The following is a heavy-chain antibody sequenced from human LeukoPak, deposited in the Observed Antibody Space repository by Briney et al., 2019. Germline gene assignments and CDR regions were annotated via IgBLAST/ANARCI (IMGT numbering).Heavy chain of an antibody. Sequence: SETLSLTCAVYGGSFSGYYWSWNRQPPGKGLEWLGEINHSGSTNYNPSLKSRVTISVDTSKNQFSLKLSSVTAADTAVYYCARGYYDSSGYHNWFDPWGQGTLVTVSS. CDR3: ARGYYDSSGYHNWFDP. J-gene: IGHJ5*02. CDR1: GGSFSGYY. D-gene: IGHD3-22*01. CDR2: INHSGST. V-gene: IGHV4-34*01.